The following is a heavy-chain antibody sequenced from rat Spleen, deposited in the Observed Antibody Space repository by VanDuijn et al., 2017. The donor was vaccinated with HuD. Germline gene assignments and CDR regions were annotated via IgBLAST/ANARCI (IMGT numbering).Heavy chain of an antibody. V-gene: IGHV3-3*01. D-gene: IGHD1-1*01. CDR3: VRSEATHYYLPFAD. CDR1: GHSITSSYR. J-gene: IGHJ3*01. Sequence: EVQLQESGPGLVKPSQSLSLTCSVTGHSITSSYRWNWIRKFPGNRLEWMGYIDSAGNTNYNPSLKIRISISRDTSKNQFFLHVNSLSTKDTATYYWVRSEATHYYLPFADWGQGSLVTVSS. CDR2: IDSAGNT.